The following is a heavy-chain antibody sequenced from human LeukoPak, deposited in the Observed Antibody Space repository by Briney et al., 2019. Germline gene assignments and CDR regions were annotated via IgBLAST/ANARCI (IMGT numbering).Heavy chain of an antibody. Sequence: ASVKVSCKASGYTFTGYYMHWVRQAPGQGLEWMGWINPNSGGTNYAQKFQGRVTMTRDTSISTAYMELSRLRSDDTAVYYCAREDGEHDAFDIWGQGTMVTVSS. J-gene: IGHJ3*02. CDR1: GYTFTGYY. CDR3: AREDGEHDAFDI. D-gene: IGHD1/OR15-1a*01. CDR2: INPNSGGT. V-gene: IGHV1-2*02.